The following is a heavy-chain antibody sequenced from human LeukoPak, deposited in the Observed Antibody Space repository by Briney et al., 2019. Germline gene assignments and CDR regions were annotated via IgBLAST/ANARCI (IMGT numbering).Heavy chain of an antibody. CDR2: IHNSGST. CDR3: XXXXXXXXXXXXXXXXXXWVDP. Sequence: SETLSLTCTVSGGSISSLYWTWIRQPPGKGLEWIGNIHNSGSTNYNPSLKSRVTISVDTAKNQFSLRLNAVTAADTAAYYCXXXXXXXXXXXXXXXXXXWVDPXXRXSLVTVXS. CDR1: GGSISSLY. V-gene: IGHV4-59*11. J-gene: IGHJ5*02.